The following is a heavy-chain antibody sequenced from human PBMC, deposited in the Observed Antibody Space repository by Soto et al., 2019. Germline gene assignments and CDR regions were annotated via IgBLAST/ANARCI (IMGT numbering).Heavy chain of an antibody. V-gene: IGHV4-30-2*01. CDR1: GGSFSSGGYS. Sequence: SETLSLTCAVSGGSFSSGGYSWSWIRQPPGKGLEWIGYIYPNGRTHYNPSLKSRVTISVDRSKNQFSLELISVTDADTAVYYCARVPAAGRAYFDYWGQGTLVTSPQ. J-gene: IGHJ4*02. CDR2: IYPNGRT. D-gene: IGHD6-13*01. CDR3: ARVPAAGRAYFDY.